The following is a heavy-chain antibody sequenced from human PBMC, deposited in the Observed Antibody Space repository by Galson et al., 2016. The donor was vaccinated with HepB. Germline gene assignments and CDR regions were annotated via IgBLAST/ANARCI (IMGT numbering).Heavy chain of an antibody. CDR2: IYSGGST. J-gene: IGHJ5*02. CDR3: ARNPGASDWS. Sequence: SLRLSCAASGFTVSNNYMSWIRQAPGRGLEWVSLIYSGGSTYYADSMKGRFTISRDSSKNTLYLQMNSLRAEDTAVYYCARNPGASDWSWGQGTLVTVSS. V-gene: IGHV3-66*01. CDR1: GFTVSNNY. D-gene: IGHD6-19*01.